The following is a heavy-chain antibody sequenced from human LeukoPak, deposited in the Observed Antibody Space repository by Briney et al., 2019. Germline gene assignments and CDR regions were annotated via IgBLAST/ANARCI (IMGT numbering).Heavy chain of an antibody. D-gene: IGHD6-13*01. CDR2: ISGSGGST. J-gene: IGHJ4*02. V-gene: IGHV3-23*01. CDR3: AKPYSSSWSPFDN. CDR1: GFTFSSYA. Sequence: GGSLRLSCAGSGFTFSSYAMNWVRQAPGKGLEWVSAISGSGGSTYYADSVKGRFTISRDNSKNTLYLQMNSLRAEDTAVYYCAKPYSSSWSPFDNWGQGTLVTVSS.